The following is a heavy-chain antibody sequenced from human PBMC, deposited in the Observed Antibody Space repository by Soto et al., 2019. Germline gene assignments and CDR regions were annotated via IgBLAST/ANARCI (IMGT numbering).Heavy chain of an antibody. CDR3: ARDDSSGTTGFDY. D-gene: IGHD3-22*01. Sequence: GASVKVSCKASGYTFTGYYMHWVRQAPGQGLEWMRWINPNSGGTNYAQKFQGWVTMTRDTSISTAYMELSRLRSDDTAVYYCARDDSSGTTGFDYWGQGTLVTVSS. J-gene: IGHJ4*02. CDR1: GYTFTGYY. V-gene: IGHV1-2*04. CDR2: INPNSGGT.